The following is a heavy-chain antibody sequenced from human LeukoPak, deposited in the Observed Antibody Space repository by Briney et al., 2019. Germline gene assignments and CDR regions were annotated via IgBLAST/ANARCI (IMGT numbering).Heavy chain of an antibody. CDR2: IIPILGIA. CDR3: ARDPPLRYFDWFRSNWFDP. Sequence: VASVEVSCKASGGTFSSYTISWVRQAPGQGLEWMGRIIPILGIANYAQKFQGRVTITADKSTSTAYMELSSLRSEDTAVYYCARDPPLRYFDWFRSNWFDPWGQGTLDTVSS. CDR1: GGTFSSYT. J-gene: IGHJ5*02. D-gene: IGHD3-9*01. V-gene: IGHV1-69*04.